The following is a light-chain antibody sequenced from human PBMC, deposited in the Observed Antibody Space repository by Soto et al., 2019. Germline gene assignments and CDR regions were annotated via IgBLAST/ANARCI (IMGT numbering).Light chain of an antibody. CDR3: QQRNNWPPGYT. CDR2: DTF. CDR1: QSVSGH. J-gene: IGKJ2*01. V-gene: IGKV3-11*01. Sequence: ELVLTQSPAPLSLSPGERATLSCRASQSVSGHLAWYQQKPGQAPRLLMYDTFIRATGIPARFNGSGSGTDFSLTTSTLNPQDFAVYYRQQRNNWPPGYTFGQGTKLEIK.